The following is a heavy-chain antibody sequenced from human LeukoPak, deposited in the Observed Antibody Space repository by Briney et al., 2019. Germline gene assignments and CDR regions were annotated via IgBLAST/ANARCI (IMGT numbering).Heavy chain of an antibody. Sequence: LAGGSLRLSCAASGFSFRNYWMGWVRQAPGKGLEWVANTKPDGSTEYYADSVRGRFTASRDNANNLLYLQMNRLRAEDTAVYYCARDGGLHANFDYWGQGTLLTVSS. V-gene: IGHV3-7*01. CDR2: TKPDGSTE. J-gene: IGHJ4*02. D-gene: IGHD2-15*01. CDR1: GFSFRNYW. CDR3: ARDGGLHANFDY.